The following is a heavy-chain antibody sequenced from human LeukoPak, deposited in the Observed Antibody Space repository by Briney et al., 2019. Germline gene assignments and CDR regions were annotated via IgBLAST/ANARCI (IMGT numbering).Heavy chain of an antibody. V-gene: IGHV4-4*02. Sequence: KPSETLSLTCTVSGDSISSRNCWTWVRQPPGKGLEWIGEIYHNGATNYKPSLKSRVTMSLDKSKNQFSLKLNSVTAADTAVYYCVRNAGNSDYDSWGQGTLVTVSS. CDR1: GDSISSRNC. D-gene: IGHD4-23*01. J-gene: IGHJ4*02. CDR3: VRNAGNSDYDS. CDR2: IYHNGAT.